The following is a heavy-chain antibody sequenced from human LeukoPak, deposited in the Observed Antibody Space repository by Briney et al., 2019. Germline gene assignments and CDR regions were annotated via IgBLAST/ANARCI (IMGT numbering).Heavy chain of an antibody. Sequence: PGGSLRLSCAASGFTVSSNYMSWLRQAPGKGLEWVSVIYSGGSTYYADSVKGRFTISRDNSKNTLYLQMNSLRAEDTAVYYCAKERKLLPFDCWGQGTLVTVSS. D-gene: IGHD6-6*01. CDR1: GFTVSSNY. CDR2: IYSGGST. CDR3: AKERKLLPFDC. V-gene: IGHV3-53*05. J-gene: IGHJ4*02.